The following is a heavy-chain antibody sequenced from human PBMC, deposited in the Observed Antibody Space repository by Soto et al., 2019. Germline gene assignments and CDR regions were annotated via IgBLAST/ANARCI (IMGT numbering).Heavy chain of an antibody. J-gene: IGHJ5*02. CDR2: IYWDDDK. CDR1: GFPLTTRGVG. Sequence: QITLKESGPTLVKPTQTLTLTCTFSGFPLTTRGVGVGWIRQPPGKALECLALIYWDDDKRYSPSLQSRLSITKHTSKTQVVLTMTNVDPVDTATYYCAHIPNYYQYDWFDPWGQGTLVSVSS. CDR3: AHIPNYYQYDWFDP. V-gene: IGHV2-5*02. D-gene: IGHD3-16*01.